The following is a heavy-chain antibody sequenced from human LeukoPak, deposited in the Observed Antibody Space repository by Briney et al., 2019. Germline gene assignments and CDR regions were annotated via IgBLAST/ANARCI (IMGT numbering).Heavy chain of an antibody. D-gene: IGHD3-9*01. CDR1: GGSISTYY. CDR2: IYHSGST. V-gene: IGHV4-59*12. Sequence: KASGTLSLTCIVSGGSISTYYWSWIRQPPGKGLEWIGYIYHSGSTNYNPSLKSRVTISVDTSQNQFSLKLSSVTAADTAVYYCARLAPGYYDILMLYNWFDPWGQGTLVTVSS. J-gene: IGHJ5*02. CDR3: ARLAPGYYDILMLYNWFDP.